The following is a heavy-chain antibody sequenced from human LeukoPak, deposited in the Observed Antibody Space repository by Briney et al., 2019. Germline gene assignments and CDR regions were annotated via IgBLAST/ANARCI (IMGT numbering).Heavy chain of an antibody. Sequence: GGSLRLSCAASGFTFSSYAMSWVRQAPGKGLEWVSAISGSGGSTYYADSVKGRFTISRDNSKNTLYLQMNSLRAEDSAVYYCANMGFPRGATLGGGFDYWGQGTLVTASS. CDR2: ISGSGGST. V-gene: IGHV3-23*01. CDR1: GFTFSSYA. J-gene: IGHJ4*02. CDR3: ANMGFPRGATLGGGFDY. D-gene: IGHD1-26*01.